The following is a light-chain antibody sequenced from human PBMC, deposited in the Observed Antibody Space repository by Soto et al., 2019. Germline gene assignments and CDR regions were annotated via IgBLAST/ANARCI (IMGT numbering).Light chain of an antibody. CDR3: CSYATGDSAV. CDR1: NNDVGSYNL. Sequence: QSALTQPASVSGSPGQSITISCTGTNNDVGSYNLVSWYQQHPGRAPKLMIFDGSKRPSGIPTRFSGSKSGNTASLTISGVQAEDEADYYCCSYATGDSAVFGGGTQLTVL. V-gene: IGLV2-23*01. CDR2: DGS. J-gene: IGLJ7*01.